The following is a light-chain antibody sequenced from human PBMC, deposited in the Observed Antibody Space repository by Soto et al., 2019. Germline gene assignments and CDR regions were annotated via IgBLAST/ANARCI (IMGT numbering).Light chain of an antibody. V-gene: IGKV3-11*01. CDR1: QSVSSY. CDR2: DAS. J-gene: IGKJ4*01. Sequence: EIVLTQSPATLSLSPGERSTLSCRASQSVSSYLAWYQQKPGQAPRLLIYDASNRATGIPARFSGSGSGTDFTLTISSLEPEDFAGYYCQQHSNWSLTFGGGTKVEIK. CDR3: QQHSNWSLT.